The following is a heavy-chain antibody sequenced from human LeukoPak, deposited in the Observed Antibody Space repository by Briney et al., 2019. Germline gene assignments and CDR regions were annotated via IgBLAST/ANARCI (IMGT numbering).Heavy chain of an antibody. Sequence: GGSLRLSCAASGFTFSSYEMNWVRQAPGKGLEWVSYISSSGSTIYYAHSVKGRFTISKYNAKNSLYLQMNSLRAEDTAVYYCARAFQELPQLYYYYYMDVWGKGTTVTVSS. CDR3: ARAFQELPQLYYYYYMDV. J-gene: IGHJ6*03. V-gene: IGHV3-48*03. D-gene: IGHD6-13*01. CDR2: ISSSGSTI. CDR1: GFTFSSYE.